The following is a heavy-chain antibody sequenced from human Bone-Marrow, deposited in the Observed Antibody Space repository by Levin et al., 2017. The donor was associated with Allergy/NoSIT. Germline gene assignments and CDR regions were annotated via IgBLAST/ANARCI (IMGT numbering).Heavy chain of an antibody. CDR1: GFTFNNYA. D-gene: IGHD1-26*01. V-gene: IGHV3-9*01. Sequence: GGSLRLSCAASGFTFNNYAMHWVRQVPGKGLEWVSGLSWNGGNIDYAESVRGRFTISRDDAKSSLHLQMNNIKSEDTALYFCAKDMETYTDRTGGAFGYWGQGTLVTVSS. J-gene: IGHJ4*02. CDR3: AKDMETYTDRTGGAFGY. CDR2: LSWNGGNI.